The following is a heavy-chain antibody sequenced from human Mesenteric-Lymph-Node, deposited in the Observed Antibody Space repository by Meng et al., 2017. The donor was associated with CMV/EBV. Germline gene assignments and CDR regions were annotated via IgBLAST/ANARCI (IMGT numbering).Heavy chain of an antibody. CDR2: ISAYNGNT. V-gene: IGHV1-18*04. J-gene: IGHJ4*02. CDR3: ARGGRFYFDY. D-gene: IGHD3-3*01. CDR1: GYTFTGYY. Sequence: ASVKVSCKASGYTFTGYYMHWVRQAPGQGREWMGWISAYNGNTNYAQKLQGRVTMTTDTSTSTAYMELRSLRSDDTAVYYCARGGRFYFDYWGQGTLVTVSS.